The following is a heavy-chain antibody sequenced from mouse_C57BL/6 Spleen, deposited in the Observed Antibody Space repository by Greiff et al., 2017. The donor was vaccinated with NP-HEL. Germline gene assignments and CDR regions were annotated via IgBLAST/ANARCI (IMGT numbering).Heavy chain of an antibody. CDR3: ARYYDYDPFAY. CDR2: INPSSGYT. Sequence: QVQLQQSGAELAKPGASVKLSCKASGYTFTSYWMHWVKQRPGQGLEWIGNINPSSGYTKYNQTFKVKATLTADKSSSTAYMQLRSLTYEDSAVYYCARYYDYDPFAYWGQGTLVTVSA. V-gene: IGHV1-7*01. D-gene: IGHD2-4*01. J-gene: IGHJ3*01. CDR1: GYTFTSYW.